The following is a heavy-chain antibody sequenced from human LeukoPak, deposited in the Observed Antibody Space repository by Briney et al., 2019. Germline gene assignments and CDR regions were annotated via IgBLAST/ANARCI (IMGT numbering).Heavy chain of an antibody. V-gene: IGHV3-21*01. CDR2: IDSSSRNI. J-gene: IGHJ4*02. CDR1: GFTFSSYG. CDR3: ARDLAYYYDSSYD. D-gene: IGHD3-22*01. Sequence: KPGGSLRLSCAASGFTFSSYGMHWVRQAPGKGLEWVSSIDSSSRNINYADSVKGRFTISRDNAKNALYLQMSSLRAEDTAVYYCARDLAYYYDSSYDWGQGTLVTVSS.